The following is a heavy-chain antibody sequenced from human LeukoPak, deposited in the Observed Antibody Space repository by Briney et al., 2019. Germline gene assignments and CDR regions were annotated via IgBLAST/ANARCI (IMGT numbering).Heavy chain of an antibody. CDR1: GGSISSYY. CDR2: IYYSGST. V-gene: IGHV4-59*12. Sequence: PSETLSLTCTVSGGSISSYYWSWIRQPPGKGLEWIGYIYYSGSTNYNPSLKSRVTISVDTSKNQFSLKLSSVTAADTAVYYCARDRSDYVWGSYRYRGGAFDIWGQGTMVTVSS. J-gene: IGHJ3*02. D-gene: IGHD3-16*02. CDR3: ARDRSDYVWGSYRYRGGAFDI.